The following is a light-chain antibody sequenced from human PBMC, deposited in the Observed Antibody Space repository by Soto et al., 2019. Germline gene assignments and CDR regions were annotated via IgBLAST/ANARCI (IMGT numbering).Light chain of an antibody. J-gene: IGKJ1*01. CDR3: QQYNNWPPWT. Sequence: EIVLTQSPGTLSLSPGERATLSCRASQSVSSNLAWYQQKLGQAPRLLIYGASTRATGIPARFSGSGSGTEFTLTISSLQSEDFAVYYCQQYNNWPPWTFGQGTKVEIK. CDR1: QSVSSN. V-gene: IGKV3-15*01. CDR2: GAS.